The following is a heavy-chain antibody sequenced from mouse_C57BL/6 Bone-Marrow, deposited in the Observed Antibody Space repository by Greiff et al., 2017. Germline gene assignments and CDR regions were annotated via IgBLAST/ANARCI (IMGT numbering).Heavy chain of an antibody. Sequence: VQLQESGAELVKPGASVKLSCKASGYTFTSYWMQWVKQRPGQGLEWIGEIDPSDSYTNYNQKFKGKATLTVDTSSNTAYMQLSSLTSEDSAVYYCARDIYSNYRAWFAYWGQGTLVTVSA. CDR1: GYTFTSYW. V-gene: IGHV1-50*01. CDR3: ARDIYSNYRAWFAY. J-gene: IGHJ3*01. CDR2: IDPSDSYT. D-gene: IGHD2-5*01.